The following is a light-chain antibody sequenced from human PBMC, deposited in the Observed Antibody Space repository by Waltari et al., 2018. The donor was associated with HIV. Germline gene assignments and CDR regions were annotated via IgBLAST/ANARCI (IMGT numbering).Light chain of an antibody. CDR1: SSDVGGYDS. CDR3: CSYAGNNNLL. V-gene: IGLV2-8*01. J-gene: IGLJ2*01. Sequence: QSALAQPPSASGSLGQSVTISCTGTSSDVGGYDSVSWYQQHPGKAPKLIIFEVYKRPSGVPHRFFGSKSDNTASLTVSGLQAEDEADYYCCSYAGNNNLLFGGGTKVTVL. CDR2: EVY.